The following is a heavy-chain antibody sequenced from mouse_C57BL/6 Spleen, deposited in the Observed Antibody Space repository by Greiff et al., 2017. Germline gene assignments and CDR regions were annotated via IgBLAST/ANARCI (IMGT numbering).Heavy chain of an antibody. CDR3: ARDGYDYDGGYYFDY. Sequence: EVKLMESEGGLVQPGSSMKLSCTASGFTFSDYYMAWVRQVPEKGLEWVANINYDGSSTYYLDSLKSRFIISRDNAKNILYLQMSSLKSEDTATYYCARDGYDYDGGYYFDYWGQGTTLTVSS. CDR2: INYDGSST. CDR1: GFTFSDYY. D-gene: IGHD2-4*01. J-gene: IGHJ2*01. V-gene: IGHV5-16*01.